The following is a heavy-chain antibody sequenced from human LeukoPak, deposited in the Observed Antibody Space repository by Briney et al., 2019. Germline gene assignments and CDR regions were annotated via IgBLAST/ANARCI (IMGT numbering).Heavy chain of an antibody. Sequence: SETLSLTCTVSGGSISSSSYYWGWIRQPPGKGLEWIGRIYYSGSTYYNPSLKSRVTISVDTSKNQFSLKLSSVTAADTAVYYCASPYSSSFLGEDYWGQGTPVTVSS. CDR1: GGSISSSSYY. J-gene: IGHJ4*02. V-gene: IGHV4-39*01. D-gene: IGHD6-6*01. CDR3: ASPYSSSFLGEDY. CDR2: IYYSGST.